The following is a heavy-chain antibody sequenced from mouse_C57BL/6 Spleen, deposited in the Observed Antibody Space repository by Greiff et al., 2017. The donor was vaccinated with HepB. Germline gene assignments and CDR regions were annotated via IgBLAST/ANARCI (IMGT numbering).Heavy chain of an antibody. Sequence: QVQLKESGPGLVQPSQCLSITCTASGFSFTSYGVHWVRQPPGNGLEWLGVIWGGGSTDYNAAFIARLSISKDNTKSQVFFKVNSLHAGDTAIYYCAKAPYGNYVFYAMDYWGQGTSVTVSS. CDR1: GFSFTSYG. J-gene: IGHJ4*01. CDR3: AKAPYGNYVFYAMDY. D-gene: IGHD2-1*01. V-gene: IGHV2-4*01. CDR2: IWGGGST.